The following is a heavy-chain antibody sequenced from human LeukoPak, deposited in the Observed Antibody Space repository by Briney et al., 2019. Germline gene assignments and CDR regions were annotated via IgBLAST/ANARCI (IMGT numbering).Heavy chain of an antibody. D-gene: IGHD3-10*01. Sequence: PGGSLRLSCAASGFTFSDYGMTWVRQAPGKGLQWVSSISGSGGSTKYADSVKGRFTISRDNSKNTLYLQMNSLRADDTAVYYCAMMYYYGSGPRDYWGQGTLVTVSS. CDR3: AMMYYYGSGPRDY. J-gene: IGHJ4*02. CDR2: ISGSGGST. V-gene: IGHV3-23*01. CDR1: GFTFSDYG.